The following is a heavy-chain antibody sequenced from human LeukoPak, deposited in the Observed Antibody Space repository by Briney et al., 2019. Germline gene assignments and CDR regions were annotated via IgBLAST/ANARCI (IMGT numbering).Heavy chain of an antibody. V-gene: IGHV4-59*01. CDR1: GGSISSYY. Sequence: KPSETLSLTCTVSGGSISSYYWSWIRQPPGKGLEWFGYIYYSGSTNYNHSLKSRVTISVDTSKNQFSLKLSSVTAADTAIYYRAGGRWSGWYFNYWGQGTLVTVSS. D-gene: IGHD6-19*01. CDR3: AGGRWSGWYFNY. CDR2: IYYSGST. J-gene: IGHJ4*02.